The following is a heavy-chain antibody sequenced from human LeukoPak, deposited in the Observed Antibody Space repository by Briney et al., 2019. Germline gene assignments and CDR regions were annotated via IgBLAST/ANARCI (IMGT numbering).Heavy chain of an antibody. J-gene: IGHJ5*02. CDR1: GGSISSSSYY. Sequence: SETLSLTCTVSGGSISSSSYYWGWIRQPPGKGLEWIGGIYYSGSTYYNPSLKSRVTISVDTSKNQFSLKLSSVTAADTAVYYCARCYDFWSGYYRLFDPWGQGTLVTVSS. D-gene: IGHD3-3*01. CDR3: ARCYDFWSGYYRLFDP. CDR2: IYYSGST. V-gene: IGHV4-39*01.